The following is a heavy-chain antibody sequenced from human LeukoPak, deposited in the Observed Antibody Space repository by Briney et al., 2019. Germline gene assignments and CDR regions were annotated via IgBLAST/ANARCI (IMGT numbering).Heavy chain of an antibody. CDR1: GYTFTGYY. V-gene: IGHV1-2*06. J-gene: IGHJ4*02. D-gene: IGHD3-3*01. Sequence: ASVRVSCKASGYTFTGYYMHWVRQAPGQGLEWMGRINPNSGGTNYAQKFQGRVTMTRDTSISTAYMELSRLRSDDTAVYYCARENYDSWSGYTGFDYWGQGTLVTVSS. CDR2: INPNSGGT. CDR3: ARENYDSWSGYTGFDY.